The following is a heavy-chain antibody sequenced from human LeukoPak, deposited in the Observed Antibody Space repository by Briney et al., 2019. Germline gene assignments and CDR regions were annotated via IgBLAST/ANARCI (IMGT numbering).Heavy chain of an antibody. CDR2: IWYDGNNK. CDR3: ARQHCSGGDCYFFD. V-gene: IGHV3-33*01. J-gene: IGHJ4*02. D-gene: IGHD2-15*01. Sequence: GGSLRLSCAASGLTFSSYGMHWVRQAPGKGLEWVALIWYDGNNKYYADSVKGRFTISRDNSKNTLYLQLNSLRAEDTAVYYCARQHCSGGDCYFFDWGQGTLVTVSS. CDR1: GLTFSSYG.